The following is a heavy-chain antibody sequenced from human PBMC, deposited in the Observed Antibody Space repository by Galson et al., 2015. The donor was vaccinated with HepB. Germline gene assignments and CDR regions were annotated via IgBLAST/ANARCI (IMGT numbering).Heavy chain of an antibody. CDR2: ISYDGSNK. CDR1: GFTFSSYG. CDR3: AKGLSEGLFMI. Sequence: SLRLSCAASGFTFSSYGMHWVRQAPGKGLEWVAVISYDGSNKYYADSVKGRFTISRDNSKNTLYLQMNSLRAEDTAVYYCAKGLSEGLFMIWGQGTMVTVSS. J-gene: IGHJ3*02. D-gene: IGHD1-14*01. V-gene: IGHV3-30*18.